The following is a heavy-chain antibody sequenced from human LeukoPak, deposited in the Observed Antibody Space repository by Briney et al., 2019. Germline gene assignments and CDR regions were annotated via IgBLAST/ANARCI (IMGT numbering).Heavy chain of an antibody. D-gene: IGHD3-22*01. V-gene: IGHV4-59*01. CDR2: IYYSGST. CDR3: ARGRSFTYYYDSSGSSLGY. Sequence: SETLSLTCTVSGGSISSYYWSWIRQPPGKGLEWIGYIYYSGSTNYNPSLKSRVTISVDTSKNQFSLKLSSVTAADTAVYYCARGRSFTYYYDSSGSSLGYWGQGTLVTVSS. J-gene: IGHJ4*02. CDR1: GGSISSYY.